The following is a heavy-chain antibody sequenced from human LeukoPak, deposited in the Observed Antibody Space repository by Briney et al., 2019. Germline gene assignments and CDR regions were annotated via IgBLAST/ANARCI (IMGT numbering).Heavy chain of an antibody. CDR3: ARFAAGGSYYYYMDV. J-gene: IGHJ6*03. V-gene: IGHV3-7*01. CDR1: GFTLSRYW. D-gene: IGHD6-25*01. CDR2: IKQDESEK. Sequence: GGSLRLSCAASGFTLSRYWMSWVRQAPGKGLEWVANIKQDESEKNYVDSVRGRFTISRDNAKNSLYLQMNSLRADDTAVYYCARFAAGGSYYYYMDVWGKGTTVTVSS.